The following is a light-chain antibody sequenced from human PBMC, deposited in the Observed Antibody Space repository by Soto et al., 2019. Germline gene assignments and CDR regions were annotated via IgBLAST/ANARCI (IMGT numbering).Light chain of an antibody. V-gene: IGKV3-15*01. J-gene: IGKJ5*01. CDR1: QSISSN. Sequence: EIVMTQSPATLSVSPGERATLSCRASQSISSNLAWYQQKPGQAPRLLIHGASTRATGIPARFSGSGSGTEFTLTISRLQSEDFAVYYCQKYNNWPPITVGQGTRLEI. CDR2: GAS. CDR3: QKYNNWPPIT.